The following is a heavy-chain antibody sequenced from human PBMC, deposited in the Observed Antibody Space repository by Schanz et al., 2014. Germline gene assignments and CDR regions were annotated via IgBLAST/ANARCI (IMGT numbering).Heavy chain of an antibody. D-gene: IGHD3-10*01. J-gene: IGHJ5*02. Sequence: QVQLQQWGAGLLKPSETLSLICVINGGSFSAYHWSWLRQSPGKGPEWIGEISHDGTSNYNPSLKSRVTISGDTSKNQFSRNLTSVTAADTAVYYCASRRRMGRSMVRGILKGWFDAWGQGTLVRVSS. V-gene: IGHV4-34*02. CDR1: GGSFSAYH. CDR2: ISHDGTS. CDR3: ASRRRMGRSMVRGILKGWFDA.